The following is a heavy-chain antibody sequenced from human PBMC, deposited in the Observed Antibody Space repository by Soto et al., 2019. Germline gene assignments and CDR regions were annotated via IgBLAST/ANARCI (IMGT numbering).Heavy chain of an antibody. CDR3: ARDADLDD. J-gene: IGHJ4*02. V-gene: IGHV1-69*01. CDR1: GGTFSSNP. CDR2: IMPELGAT. Sequence: QVQLVQSGAEVKKPGSSVKVSCKTSGGTFSSNPFTWMRQAPGRGLEWMGEIMPELGATNYAQNFQDRVTITADASKSTVYMELSSLRSEVTAAYYCARDADLDDWGQGTLVTVSS.